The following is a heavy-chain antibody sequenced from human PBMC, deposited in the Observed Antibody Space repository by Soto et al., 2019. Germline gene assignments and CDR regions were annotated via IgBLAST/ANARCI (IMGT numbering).Heavy chain of an antibody. J-gene: IGHJ4*02. CDR1: GGSISSYY. Sequence: SETLSLTCTVSGGSISSYYWSWIRQPPGKGLEWIGYIYYSGSTIYNPSLNSRVTISVDTSKKQFSLNLSSVTAADTAVYYCARLTSFEYYFDDWGLGSMVTVS. CDR2: IYYSGST. V-gene: IGHV4-59*01. D-gene: IGHD3-16*01. CDR3: ARLTSFEYYFDD.